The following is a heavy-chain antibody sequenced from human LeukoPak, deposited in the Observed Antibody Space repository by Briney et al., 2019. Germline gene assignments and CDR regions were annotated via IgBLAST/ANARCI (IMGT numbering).Heavy chain of an antibody. CDR3: ARAVGGFGEQIIDY. Sequence: GGSLRLSCAASGLTFSSYSMNWVRQAPGKGLEWVSSISSSSYIYYADSVKGRFTISRDNAKNSLYLQMNSLRAEDTAVYYCARAVGGFGEQIIDYWGQGTLVTVSS. J-gene: IGHJ4*02. CDR1: GLTFSSYS. V-gene: IGHV3-21*01. CDR2: ISSSSYI. D-gene: IGHD3-10*01.